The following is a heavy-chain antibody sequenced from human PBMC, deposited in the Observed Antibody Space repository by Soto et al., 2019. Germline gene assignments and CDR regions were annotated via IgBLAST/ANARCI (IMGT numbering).Heavy chain of an antibody. CDR2: VHHSGST. D-gene: IGHD2-15*01. CDR3: ARQDRVGVEVRWFDP. CDR1: GYSISSGYH. Sequence: PSETLSLTCAVSGYSISSGYHWGWIRQPPGKGLEWLGSVHHSGSTYYNPSLRSRLTISVDQSKHQLSLNLTFAAAADTAVYYPARQDRVGVEVRWFDPWGHGTLVTVSS. V-gene: IGHV4-38-2*01. J-gene: IGHJ5*02.